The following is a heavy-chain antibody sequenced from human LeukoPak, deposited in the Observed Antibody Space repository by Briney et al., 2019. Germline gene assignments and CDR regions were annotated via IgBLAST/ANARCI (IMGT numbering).Heavy chain of an antibody. J-gene: IGHJ4*02. CDR1: GFAFSSYW. CDR2: IKQDGSEK. CDR3: ARVVVGVPPTPFDY. Sequence: WGSLRLSCAASGFAFSSYWMSWVRQAPGKGLEWVANIKQDGSEKYYVDSVKGRFTISRDNAKNSLYLQMNSLRAEDTAVYYCARVVVGVPPTPFDYWGQGALVTVSS. D-gene: IGHD1-26*01. V-gene: IGHV3-7*01.